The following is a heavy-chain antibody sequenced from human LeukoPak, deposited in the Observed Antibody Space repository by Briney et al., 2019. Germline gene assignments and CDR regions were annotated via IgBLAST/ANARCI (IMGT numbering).Heavy chain of an antibody. CDR3: TRVTGYCSSASCSPFDY. CDR1: GFTFSSYG. Sequence: GGSLRLSCSASGFTFSSYGMHWVRQAPGKGLEWVGFIRSKAYGGTTEYAASVKGRFTISRDDSKSIAYLQMNSLKTEDTAVCYCTRVTGYCSSASCSPFDYWGQGTLVTVSS. J-gene: IGHJ4*02. V-gene: IGHV3-49*04. D-gene: IGHD2-2*01. CDR2: IRSKAYGGTT.